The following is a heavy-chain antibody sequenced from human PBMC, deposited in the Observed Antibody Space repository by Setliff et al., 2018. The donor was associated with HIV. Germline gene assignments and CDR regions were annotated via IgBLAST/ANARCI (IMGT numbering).Heavy chain of an antibody. Sequence: TLSLTCTVSGGSINSRGDYWSWVRQHPGKGLEWIGYIYYTGSTYSNPSLQSRVRISVDTSKNQFSLRLSSVTAADTAVYFCARDSANGKTANLNYLDVWGKGTTVTVSS. CDR3: ARDSANGKTANLNYLDV. CDR1: GGSINSRGDY. J-gene: IGHJ6*03. V-gene: IGHV4-31*03. CDR2: IYYTGST. D-gene: IGHD2-8*01.